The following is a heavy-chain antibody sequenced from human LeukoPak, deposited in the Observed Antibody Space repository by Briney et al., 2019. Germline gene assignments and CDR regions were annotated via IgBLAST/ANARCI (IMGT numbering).Heavy chain of an antibody. V-gene: IGHV3-30*02. Sequence: PGGSLRLPCAASGFTFSSYGMHWVRQAPGKGLEWVAFIRYDGTNKYYGDSAKGRFTISRDNSENTLYLQMNSLRAEDTAVYYWAKGQYYDVSVYSGEGGYGAQGPLVTVS. CDR3: AKGQYYDVSVYSGEGGY. D-gene: IGHD3-22*01. CDR2: IRYDGTNK. CDR1: GFTFSSYG. J-gene: IGHJ4*02.